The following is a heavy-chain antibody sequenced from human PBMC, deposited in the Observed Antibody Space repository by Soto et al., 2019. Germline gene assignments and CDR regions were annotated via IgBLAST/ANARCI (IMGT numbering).Heavy chain of an antibody. CDR3: AKDIAVVPAAMLDY. D-gene: IGHD2-2*01. V-gene: IGHV3-23*01. J-gene: IGHJ4*02. CDR1: GLTFSSYA. CDR2: ISGSGGST. Sequence: GGSLRLSCAASGLTFSSYAMSWIRQAPGKGLEWVSAISGSGGSTYYADSVKGRFTISRDNSKNTLYLQMNSPRAEDTAVYYCAKDIAVVPAAMLDYWGQGTLVTVSS.